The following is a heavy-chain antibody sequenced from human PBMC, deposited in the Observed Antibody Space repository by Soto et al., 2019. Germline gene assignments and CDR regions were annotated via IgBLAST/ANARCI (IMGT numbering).Heavy chain of an antibody. CDR2: IYYSGST. CDR3: ARHDHIGGQWLVYAFDI. Sequence: QVQLQESGPGLVKPSETLSLTCTVSGGSISSYYWSWIRQPPGKGLEWIGYIYYSGSTNYNPSLKSRVPISVDTSKNQFSLKLSSVPAADAAVYYCARHDHIGGQWLVYAFDIWGQGTMVTVSS. V-gene: IGHV4-59*08. J-gene: IGHJ3*02. D-gene: IGHD6-19*01. CDR1: GGSISSYY.